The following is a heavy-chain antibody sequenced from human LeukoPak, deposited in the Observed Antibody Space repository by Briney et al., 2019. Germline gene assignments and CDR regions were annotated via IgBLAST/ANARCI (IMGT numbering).Heavy chain of an antibody. Sequence: SETLSLTCAVYGGSFSGYYWSWIRQPPGKGLEWIGEINHSGSTNYNPSLKSRVTISVDTSKNRFSLKLSSVTAADTAVYYCASRSALTGYLYYYYGMDVWGKGTTVTVSS. CDR2: INHSGST. J-gene: IGHJ6*04. V-gene: IGHV4-34*01. CDR1: GGSFSGYY. CDR3: ASRSALTGYLYYYYGMDV. D-gene: IGHD3-9*01.